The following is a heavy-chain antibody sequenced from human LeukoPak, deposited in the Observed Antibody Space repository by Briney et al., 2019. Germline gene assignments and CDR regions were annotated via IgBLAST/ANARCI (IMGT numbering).Heavy chain of an antibody. CDR3: AKRDSAGSGTGKYYFDY. Sequence: GGSLRLSCAVSGFTFSGYGMHWVRQAPGKGLGWLAFIQYNGNNRYYANSVKGRFTLSRDNSGNTLYLQMNSLRAEDTAVYYCAKRDSAGSGTGKYYFDYWGQGTLVTVSS. CDR2: IQYNGNNR. J-gene: IGHJ4*02. CDR1: GFTFSGYG. V-gene: IGHV3-30*02. D-gene: IGHD6-13*01.